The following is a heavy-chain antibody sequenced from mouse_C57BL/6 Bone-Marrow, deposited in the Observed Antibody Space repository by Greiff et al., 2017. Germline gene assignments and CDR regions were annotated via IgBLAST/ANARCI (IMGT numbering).Heavy chain of an antibody. V-gene: IGHV5-16*01. CDR3: ARAITTVVAKDRYFDV. CDR2: INYDGSST. D-gene: IGHD1-1*01. CDR1: GFTFSDYY. Sequence: EVKLVESEGGLVQPGSSMKLSCTASGFTFSDYYMAWVRQVPEKGLEWVANINYDGSSTYYLDSLKSRFIISRDNAKNILYLQMSSLKSEDTATYYCARAITTVVAKDRYFDVWGTGTTVTVSS. J-gene: IGHJ1*03.